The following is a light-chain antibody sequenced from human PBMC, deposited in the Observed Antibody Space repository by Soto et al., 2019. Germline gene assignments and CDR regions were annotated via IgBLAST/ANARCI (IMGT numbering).Light chain of an antibody. CDR2: GAS. V-gene: IGKV3-20*01. J-gene: IGKJ1*01. Sequence: EIVLTQSPATLSLSPGERATLSCRASQTFSSHLAWYQQKPGQAPRLLIYGASSRATGIPDRFSGSGSGTDFTLTISRLEPEDFAVYYCQQYGSSPWTFGQGTKVEIK. CDR3: QQYGSSPWT. CDR1: QTFSSH.